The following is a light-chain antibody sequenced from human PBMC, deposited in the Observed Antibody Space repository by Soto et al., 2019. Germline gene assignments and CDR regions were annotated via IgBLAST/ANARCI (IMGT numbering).Light chain of an antibody. CDR3: QQYNTYAT. CDR2: DAS. Sequence: DIQMTQSPSSLSASVGDRVTITCRASQSISSYLNWYQQKPGRAPKLLIYDASNLEAGVPSRFSGSGSGSEFNFTITGLQPDDFATYFCQQYNTYATFGQGTRLEIK. V-gene: IGKV1-5*01. CDR1: QSISSY. J-gene: IGKJ5*01.